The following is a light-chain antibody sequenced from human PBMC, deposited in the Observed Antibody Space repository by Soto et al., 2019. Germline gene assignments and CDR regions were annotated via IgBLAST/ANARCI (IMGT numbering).Light chain of an antibody. J-gene: IGKJ1*01. CDR3: QKYNSAPRM. CDR1: QGISNY. CDR2: AAS. V-gene: IGKV1-27*01. Sequence: DIQMTQSTSSLSASVGDRVTITCRASQGISNYLAWYQQKPGKVPTLLIYAASTLQSGVPSRFSGSGSGTDFTHAISSLQPEDVATYYCQKYNSAPRMFGQGTKVEIK.